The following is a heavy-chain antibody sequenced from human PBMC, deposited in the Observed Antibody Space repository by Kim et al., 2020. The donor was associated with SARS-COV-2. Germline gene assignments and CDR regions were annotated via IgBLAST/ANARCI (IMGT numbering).Heavy chain of an antibody. D-gene: IGHD5-18*01. Sequence: YADSVKGRFTIARGNSKNALYLQMNSRTADDTAVYYCAKCLCSCGSGGFDIWGQGTPVTVSS. J-gene: IGHJ3*02. V-gene: IGHV3-23*01. CDR3: AKCLCSCGSGGFDI.